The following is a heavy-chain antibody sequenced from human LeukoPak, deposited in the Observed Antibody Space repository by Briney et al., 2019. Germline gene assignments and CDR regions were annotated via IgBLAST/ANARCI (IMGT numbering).Heavy chain of an antibody. CDR1: GGSINNGGYY. J-gene: IGHJ4*02. CDR3: ARNRDGYNSFDY. CDR2: IYYSGSS. D-gene: IGHD5-24*01. Sequence: SQTLSLTCTVSGGSINNGGYYWSWIRQHPGKGLEWIGYIYYSGSSYYNPSLRSRVTISVDTSKDHFSLKLSSVTAADTAVYYCARNRDGYNSFDYWGQGTLVTVSS. V-gene: IGHV4-31*03.